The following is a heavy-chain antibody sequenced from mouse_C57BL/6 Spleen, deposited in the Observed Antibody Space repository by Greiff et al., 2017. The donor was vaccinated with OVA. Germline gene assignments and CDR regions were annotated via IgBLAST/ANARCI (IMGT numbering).Heavy chain of an antibody. V-gene: IGHV5-12*01. CDR2: ISNGGGST. J-gene: IGHJ3*01. CDR1: GFTFSDYY. CDR3: ARRWGYGYDGAWFAY. D-gene: IGHD2-2*01. Sequence: EVNVVESGGGLVQPGGSLKLSCAASGFTFSDYYIYWVRQTPEKRLEWVAYISNGGGSTYYPDTVKGRFTISRDNAKNTLYLQMSRLKSEDTAMYYCARRWGYGYDGAWFAYWGQGTLVTVSA.